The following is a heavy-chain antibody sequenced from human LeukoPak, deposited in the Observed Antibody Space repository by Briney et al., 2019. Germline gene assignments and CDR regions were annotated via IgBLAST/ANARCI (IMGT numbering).Heavy chain of an antibody. CDR3: AKVADYGGD. CDR2: ISGTGSTT. CDR1: GFTVSSYA. D-gene: IGHD4-23*01. Sequence: GGSLRLSCAASGFTVSSYAMTWVRQAPGRGLEWVSIISGTGSTTYYADSVKGRFTISRDNSKNTLYLQMNSLRAEDTAVYYCAKVADYGGDWGQGTLVTVSS. V-gene: IGHV3-23*01. J-gene: IGHJ4*02.